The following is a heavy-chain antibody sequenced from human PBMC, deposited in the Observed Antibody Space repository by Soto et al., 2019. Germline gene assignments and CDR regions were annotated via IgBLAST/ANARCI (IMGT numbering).Heavy chain of an antibody. D-gene: IGHD3-3*01. J-gene: IGHJ5*02. V-gene: IGHV4-30-2*01. CDR1: GGSVNRGGYS. Sequence: QLQLLESGSRLVNPSQTLSLTCAVSGGSVNRGGYSWSWLRQTPGKGIEWLGYIYRTGHTNYNPSSNSRATISLAEPNNQFSLHLTSVTAADTAVYYCARRSVTPSAMFDHWGQGLLVTVSS. CDR2: IYRTGHT. CDR3: ARRSVTPSAMFDH.